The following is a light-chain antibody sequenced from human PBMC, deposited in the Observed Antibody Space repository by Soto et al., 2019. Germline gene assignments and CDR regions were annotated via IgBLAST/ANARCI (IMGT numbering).Light chain of an antibody. J-gene: IGKJ2*01. CDR2: WAS. Sequence: DIVMTQSPDSLAVSLGERATINCKSSQSVLYSSNNKNYLAWYQQKPGQPPKLLIYWASTRASGVPARFSGSGSGTDFTLTTSTLEAEGVAVYYCQKYYGTVYTFGQGTKREIK. V-gene: IGKV4-1*01. CDR1: QSVLYSSNNKNY. CDR3: QKYYGTVYT.